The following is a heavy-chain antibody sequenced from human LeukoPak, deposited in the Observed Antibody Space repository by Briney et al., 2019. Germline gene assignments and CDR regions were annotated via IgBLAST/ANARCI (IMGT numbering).Heavy chain of an antibody. CDR3: ARSQQLIRTFDS. D-gene: IGHD6-13*01. Sequence: SETPSLTCTVSGGSISSYYWSWIRQPAGKGLEWIGRIYTSGSTNYNPSLKSRVTMSVDTSKNQFSLKLSSVTAADTAVYYCARSQQLIRTFDSWGQGTLVTVSS. V-gene: IGHV4-4*07. J-gene: IGHJ4*02. CDR1: GGSISSYY. CDR2: IYTSGST.